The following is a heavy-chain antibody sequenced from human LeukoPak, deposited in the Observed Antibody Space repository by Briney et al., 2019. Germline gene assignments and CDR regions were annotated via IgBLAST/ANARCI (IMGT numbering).Heavy chain of an antibody. V-gene: IGHV3-23*01. CDR3: TKDVGVILLGY. J-gene: IGHJ4*02. D-gene: IGHD3-16*01. Sequence: PGGSLRLSCAASGFTFSDYAMSWVRQAPGKGLEWVSTISNSGGSTHYADSLKGRFTISRDNSKSTLYLQMNSLRAEDTAIYYCTKDVGVILLGYWGQGTLVTVSS. CDR1: GFTFSDYA. CDR2: ISNSGGST.